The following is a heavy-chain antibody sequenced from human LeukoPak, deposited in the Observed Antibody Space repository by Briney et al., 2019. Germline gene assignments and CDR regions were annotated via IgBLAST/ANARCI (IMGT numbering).Heavy chain of an antibody. CDR3: ARENSGSYREFDY. Sequence: SETLSLTWTDPGGSSNSYYCSWIRQPAGKGLEWIGRIYTSGSTNYNASLKSRVSMSVDTSKNQFSLKLSSVTAADTAVFYCARENSGSYREFDYWGQGTLVTVSS. CDR2: IYTSGST. J-gene: IGHJ4*02. D-gene: IGHD1-26*01. CDR1: GGSSNSYY. V-gene: IGHV4-4*07.